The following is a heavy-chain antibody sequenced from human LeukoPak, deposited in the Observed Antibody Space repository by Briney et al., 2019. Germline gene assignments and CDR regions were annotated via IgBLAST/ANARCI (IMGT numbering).Heavy chain of an antibody. CDR3: ARDGVVGYSNYNWFDP. CDR2: INPNSGGT. D-gene: IGHD5-18*01. V-gene: IGHV1-2*02. CDR1: GYTFTGYY. Sequence: GASVKVSCKASGYTFTGYYMHWVRQAPGQGLEWMGWINPNSGGTNYAQKFQGRVTMTRDTSISTAYMELSRLRSDDTAVYYCARDGVVGYSNYNWFDPWGQGTLVTVSS. J-gene: IGHJ5*02.